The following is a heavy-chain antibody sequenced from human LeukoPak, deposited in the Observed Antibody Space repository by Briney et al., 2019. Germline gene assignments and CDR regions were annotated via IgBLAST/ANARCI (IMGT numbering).Heavy chain of an antibody. CDR2: INNDGSFT. V-gene: IGHV3-74*01. Sequence: PGGSLRLSCAASGFTFSNYWMHWVRHVPGKGLVWVSRINNDGSFTTYADSVKGRFTISRDNAKNSLYLQMNSLRAEDTAVYYCARALDCSSTSCYEFDYWGQGTLVTVSS. CDR1: GFTFSNYW. CDR3: ARALDCSSTSCYEFDY. D-gene: IGHD2-2*01. J-gene: IGHJ4*02.